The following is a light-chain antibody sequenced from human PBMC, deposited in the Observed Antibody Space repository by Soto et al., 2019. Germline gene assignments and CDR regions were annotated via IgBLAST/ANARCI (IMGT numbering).Light chain of an antibody. CDR3: QQANSFPHT. V-gene: IGKV1-12*01. CDR2: AAS. J-gene: IGKJ4*01. Sequence: DIQMTQSPYSVSASIGDSVTITCRASQGINNWLAWYQQTPGKAPKLLIYAASTLPSGVPSRFIGSGSGTDFTLTISSLQPEYFAAYYCQQANSFPHTVGGGTKVDIK. CDR1: QGINNW.